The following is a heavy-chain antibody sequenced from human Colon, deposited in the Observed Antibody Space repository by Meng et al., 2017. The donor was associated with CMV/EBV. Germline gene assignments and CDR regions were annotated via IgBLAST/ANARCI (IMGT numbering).Heavy chain of an antibody. Sequence: GESLKISCAASGFTFSSYAMHWVRQAPGKGLEWVAVISYDGSNKYYADSVKGRFTISRDNAKNSLYLQMNSLRAEDTAVYYCAKGQMKHDYWGQGTLVTVSS. J-gene: IGHJ4*02. CDR2: ISYDGSNK. CDR1: GFTFSSYA. CDR3: AKGQMKHDY. V-gene: IGHV3-30-3*01. D-gene: IGHD5-24*01.